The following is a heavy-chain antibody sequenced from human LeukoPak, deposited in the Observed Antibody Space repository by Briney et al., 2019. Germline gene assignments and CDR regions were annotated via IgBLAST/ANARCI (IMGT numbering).Heavy chain of an antibody. CDR2: ISYDGSNK. CDR1: GFTFSSYG. V-gene: IGHV3-30*03. J-gene: IGHJ3*01. D-gene: IGHD3-22*01. Sequence: GGSLRLSCAASGFTFSSYGMHWVRQAPGKGLDWVAFISYDGSNKYCADSVKGRFTISRDNSKNTLFLHMNSLKAEDTAVYYCARNVIVASRAFDLWGQGTMVTVSS. CDR3: ARNVIVASRAFDL.